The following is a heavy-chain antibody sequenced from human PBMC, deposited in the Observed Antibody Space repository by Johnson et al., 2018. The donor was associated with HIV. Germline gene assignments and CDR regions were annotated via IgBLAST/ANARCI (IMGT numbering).Heavy chain of an antibody. J-gene: IGHJ3*02. D-gene: IGHD3-10*01. V-gene: IGHV3-30*14. Sequence: QVQLVESGGGVVQPGRSLRLSCAASGFTFSSYAMHWVRRAPGKGLEWVAVISYDGSNKYYADSVKGRLTITRDNSKNTLHLQMGSLRPEDMAVYYCARVPGSGITRYAGASDIWGQGTMVTVSS. CDR1: GFTFSSYA. CDR3: ARVPGSGITRYAGASDI. CDR2: ISYDGSNK.